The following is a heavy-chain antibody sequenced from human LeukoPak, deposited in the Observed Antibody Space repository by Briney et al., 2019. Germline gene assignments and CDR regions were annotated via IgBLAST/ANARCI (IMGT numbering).Heavy chain of an antibody. CDR2: ISGSGGST. V-gene: IGHV3-23*01. J-gene: IGHJ4*02. CDR3: AKRRDIVVVVAARDYFDY. CDR1: GFTFSSYA. Sequence: GGSLRLSCAASGFTFSSYAMSWVRQAPGKRLEWVSAISGSGGSTYYADSVKGRFTISRDNSKNTLYLQMNSLRAEDTAVYYCAKRRDIVVVVAARDYFDYWGQGTLVTVSS. D-gene: IGHD2-15*01.